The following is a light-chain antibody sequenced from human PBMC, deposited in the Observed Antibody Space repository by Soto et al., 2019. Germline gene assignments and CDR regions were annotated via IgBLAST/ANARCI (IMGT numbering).Light chain of an antibody. J-gene: IGLJ2*01. V-gene: IGLV2-18*02. Sequence: QSALTQPPSVSGAPGPSVPISCTGTNSDVGNYNRVSWFQQPPDTAHKRIIYEVNNRPSGVADRFSGSKSGNTASLNISGLQTGDEADYYCGTWDISLSAVVFGGGTKLTVL. CDR2: EVN. CDR3: GTWDISLSAVV. CDR1: NSDVGNYNR.